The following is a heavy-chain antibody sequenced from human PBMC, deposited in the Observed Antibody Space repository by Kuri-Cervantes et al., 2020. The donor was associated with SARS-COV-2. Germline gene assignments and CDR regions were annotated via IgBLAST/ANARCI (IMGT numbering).Heavy chain of an antibody. CDR1: GGSFSGYY. CDR2: INHSGST. V-gene: IGHV4-34*01. CDR3: AREMVRGVIENWFDP. Sequence: SETLSLTCAVYGGSFSGYYWSWIRQPPGKGLEWIGEINHSGSTNYNPSLKSRVTISVDTSKNQFSLKLSSVTAADTAVYYRAREMVRGVIENWFDPWGQGTLVTVSS. D-gene: IGHD3-10*01. J-gene: IGHJ5*02.